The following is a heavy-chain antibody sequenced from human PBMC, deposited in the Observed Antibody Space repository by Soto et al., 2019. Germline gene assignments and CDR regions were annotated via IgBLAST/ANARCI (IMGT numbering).Heavy chain of an antibody. CDR3: ATDRGGWFDP. J-gene: IGHJ5*02. CDR1: GFTFSNAW. D-gene: IGHD3-10*01. Sequence: EVQLVESGGGLVKPGGSLRLSCAASGFTFSNAWMSWVRQAPGKGLEWVGRIKSKTDGGTTDYAAPVKGRFTISRDNAKNSLYLQMDSLRAEDTAVYYCATDRGGWFDPWGQGTLVTVSS. CDR2: IKSKTDGGTT. V-gene: IGHV3-15*01.